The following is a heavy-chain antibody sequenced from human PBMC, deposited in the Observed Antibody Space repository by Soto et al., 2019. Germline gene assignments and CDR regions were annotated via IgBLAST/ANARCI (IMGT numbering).Heavy chain of an antibody. CDR3: AKDGYCSSTSCYMPDFDY. Sequence: TGGALRLSCAASGFTFSSYAMSWVRQAPGKGLEWVSAISGSGGSTYYADSVKGRFTIPRDNSKNTLYLQMNSLRAEDTAVYYCAKDGYCSSTSCYMPDFDYWGQGTLVTVSS. CDR1: GFTFSSYA. J-gene: IGHJ4*02. V-gene: IGHV3-23*01. D-gene: IGHD2-2*03. CDR2: ISGSGGST.